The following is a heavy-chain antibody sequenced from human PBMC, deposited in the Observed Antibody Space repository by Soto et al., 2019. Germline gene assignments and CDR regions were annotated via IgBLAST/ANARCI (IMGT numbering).Heavy chain of an antibody. CDR1: GGSISSSSYY. V-gene: IGHV4-39*01. J-gene: IGHJ4*02. CDR3: ARHESTGSSGYFEGTFDY. Sequence: PSETLSLTCTVSGGSISSSSYYWGWIRQPPGKGLGWIGSIYYSGSTYYNPSLKSRVTISVDTSKNQFSLKLSSGTAADTAVYYCARHESTGSSGYFEGTFDYWGQGTLVTVSS. CDR2: IYYSGST. D-gene: IGHD3-22*01.